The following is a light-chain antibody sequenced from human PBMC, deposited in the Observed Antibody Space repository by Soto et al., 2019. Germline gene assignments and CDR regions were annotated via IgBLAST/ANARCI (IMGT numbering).Light chain of an antibody. CDR3: AAWDDSLSGFYV. CDR2: RNN. Sequence: QSVLTHPPSASGTPGQRVTISCSGSSSNIGSNYVYWYQQFPGTAPKLLIYRNNQRPSGVPDRFSGSKSGTSASLAISGHRSEDEADSYCAAWDDSLSGFYVFGTGTKVTVL. V-gene: IGLV1-47*01. CDR1: SSNIGSNY. J-gene: IGLJ1*01.